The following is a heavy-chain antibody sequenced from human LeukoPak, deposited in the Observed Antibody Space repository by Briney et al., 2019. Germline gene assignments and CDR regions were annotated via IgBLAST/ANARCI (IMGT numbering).Heavy chain of an antibody. V-gene: IGHV3-23*01. J-gene: IGHJ3*02. Sequence: GGTLRLSCAASGFTFSSYGMSWVRQAPGKGLEWVLAISGSGGSTYYADSVKGRFTISRDNSKNTLYLQMNSLRAEDTAVYYCAKGKGYCSGGSCYVRVINAFDIWGQGTMVTVSS. D-gene: IGHD2-15*01. CDR3: AKGKGYCSGGSCYVRVINAFDI. CDR2: ISGSGGST. CDR1: GFTFSSYG.